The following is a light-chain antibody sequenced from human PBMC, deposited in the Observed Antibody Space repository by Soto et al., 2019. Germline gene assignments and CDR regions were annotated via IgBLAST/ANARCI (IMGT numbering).Light chain of an antibody. J-gene: IGLJ3*02. CDR3: ATWDDSLNNPV. CDR1: STNIGSNY. Sequence: QSVLSQPPSASGTPGQRVTISCSGSSTNIGSNYVYWYQQVPGTAPKLLIYSNNQRPSGVPDRFSASKSGTSASLAISGLRSEDEAGYYCATWDDSLNNPVFGGGTKLTVL. V-gene: IGLV1-47*02. CDR2: SNN.